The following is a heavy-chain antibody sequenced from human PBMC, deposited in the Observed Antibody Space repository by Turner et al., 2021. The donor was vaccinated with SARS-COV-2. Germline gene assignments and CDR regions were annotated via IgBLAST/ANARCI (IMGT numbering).Heavy chain of an antibody. CDR1: GSNFGSDA. J-gene: IGHJ5*02. CDR3: ARSRRGDCGNTRCDGGAWFDP. Sequence: VHLVRSGAEVKKPGASVRVPCKASGSNFGSDAMHWVLQAPGHTHEWMGWINTGNGNRKLSHKFHGRVTITSDTAANIVYMEKSTLRPEDTAMYYCARSRRGDCGNTRCDGGAWFDPWGQGTLVTVSS. D-gene: IGHD2-2*01. V-gene: IGHV1-3*04. CDR2: INTGNGNR.